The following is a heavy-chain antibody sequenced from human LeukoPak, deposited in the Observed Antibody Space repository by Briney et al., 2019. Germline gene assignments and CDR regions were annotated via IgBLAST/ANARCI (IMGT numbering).Heavy chain of an antibody. CDR1: GFTFSSYG. CDR2: ISSDGSNT. D-gene: IGHD5-18*01. CDR3: VPGDRIQLGFYFDY. J-gene: IGHJ4*02. Sequence: GGSLRLSCAASGFTFSSYGMHWVRQAPGKGLEWVAVISSDGSNTYYADSVKGRFTISRDNSKNTLYLHVNSLRAEDTAVYYCVPGDRIQLGFYFDYWGQGTLVTVSS. V-gene: IGHV3-30*03.